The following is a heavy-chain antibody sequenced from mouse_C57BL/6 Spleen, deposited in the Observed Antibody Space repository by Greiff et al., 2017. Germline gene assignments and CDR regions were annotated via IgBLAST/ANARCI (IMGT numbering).Heavy chain of an antibody. Sequence: DVQLQESGGDLVKPGGSLKLSCAASGFTFSSYGMSWVRQTPDKRLEWVATISSGGSYTYYPDSVKGRFTISRDNAKNTLYLQMSSLKSEDTAMYYCARQGGVTFDYWGQGTTLTVSS. V-gene: IGHV5-6*01. J-gene: IGHJ2*01. CDR1: GFTFSSYG. CDR3: ARQGGVTFDY. D-gene: IGHD2-13*01. CDR2: ISSGGSYT.